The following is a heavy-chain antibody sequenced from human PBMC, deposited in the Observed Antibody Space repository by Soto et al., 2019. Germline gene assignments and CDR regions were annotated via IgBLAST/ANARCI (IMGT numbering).Heavy chain of an antibody. D-gene: IGHD6-6*01. CDR3: ARDLSSSVDS. V-gene: IGHV3-21*01. Sequence: EVQLVESGGGLVKPGGSLRLSCAASGFTFSSYAMTWVRLAPGKGLQWVSSITGSGSYIYYADSLKGRFTISRDNAKNSLWLQMNSLRADDTAPYYCARDLSSSVDSWGQGTLVTVSS. CDR1: GFTFSSYA. CDR2: ITGSGSYI. J-gene: IGHJ4*02.